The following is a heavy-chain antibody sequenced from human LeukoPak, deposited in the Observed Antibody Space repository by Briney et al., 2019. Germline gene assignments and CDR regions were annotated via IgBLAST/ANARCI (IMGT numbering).Heavy chain of an antibody. CDR2: ISGSGSNT. D-gene: IGHD1-1*01. V-gene: IGHV3-23*01. CDR1: GFTFSNYA. J-gene: IGHJ4*02. CDR3: AKVVGTGTTPTDY. Sequence: RGSPRLSCAASGFTFSNYAMTWVRQAPGKGLECVSVISGSGSNTDYADSVKGRFTISRDNSKNTLSLQMNSLRAEDTALYYCAKVVGTGTTPTDYWGQGTLVTVSS.